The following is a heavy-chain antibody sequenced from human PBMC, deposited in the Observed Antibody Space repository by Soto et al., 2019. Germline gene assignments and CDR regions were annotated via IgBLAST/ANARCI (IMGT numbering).Heavy chain of an antibody. CDR2: IYYSGST. Sequence: QVQLQESGPGLVKPSQTLSLTCTVSGGSISSGGYYWSWIRQHPGKGLEWIGYIYYSGSTYYNPSLKSRVTISVDTSKNQFSLKLSSVTAADTAVYYCARDQRISAQRSSRHHFDIWGQGTMVTVSS. V-gene: IGHV4-31*03. J-gene: IGHJ3*02. D-gene: IGHD3-3*02. CDR1: GGSISSGGYY. CDR3: ARDQRISAQRSSRHHFDI.